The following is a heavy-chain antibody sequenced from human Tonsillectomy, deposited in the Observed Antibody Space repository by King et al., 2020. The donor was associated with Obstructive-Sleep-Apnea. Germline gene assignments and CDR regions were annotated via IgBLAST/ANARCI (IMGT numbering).Heavy chain of an antibody. CDR2: IYHSGST. D-gene: IGHD6-19*01. Sequence: VQLQESGSGLVKPSETLSLTCAVSGGSISSGGYSWTWIRQPPGKGLEWIGYIYHSGSTYYNPSLKSRVTISVDMSKNQRSLNLSSVTAADTAMYYCARVVDRLSDFDYWGQGTLVTVSS. CDR3: ARVVDRLSDFDY. V-gene: IGHV4-30-2*01. J-gene: IGHJ4*02. CDR1: GGSISSGGYS.